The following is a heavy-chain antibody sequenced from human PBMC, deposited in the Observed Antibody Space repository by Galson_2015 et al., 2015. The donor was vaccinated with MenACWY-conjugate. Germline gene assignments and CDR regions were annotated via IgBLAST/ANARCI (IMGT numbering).Heavy chain of an antibody. Sequence: SLRLSCAGSGFTFSNAGMNWVRQAPGKGLEWVGRIRSEHEGGTIEYAAPVKGRVIISIEDSKNTLYLQMNSLTTEDTAVYYCTTALCVSAHGSWGQGTLVTVSS. J-gene: IGHJ4*02. V-gene: IGHV3-15*07. CDR2: IRSEHEGGTI. CDR1: GFTFSNAG. D-gene: IGHD5-24*01. CDR3: TTALCVSAHGS.